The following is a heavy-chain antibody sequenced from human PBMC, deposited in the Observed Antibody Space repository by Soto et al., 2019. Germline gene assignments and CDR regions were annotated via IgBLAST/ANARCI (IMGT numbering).Heavy chain of an antibody. CDR3: ATEGDGSGSYYYGMDV. Sequence: QVQLVQSGAEVKKPGSSVKVSCKALEGPSAGIPIPWGDKPPGQGLEWMGGFILIFVTANYAQKFQGRATIXXDESASTAYMELSSLRSEDTAVYYCATEGDGSGSYYYGMDVWGQGTTVTVSS. J-gene: IGHJ6*02. CDR2: FILIFVTA. D-gene: IGHD3-22*01. V-gene: IGHV1-69*05. CDR1: EGPSAGIP.